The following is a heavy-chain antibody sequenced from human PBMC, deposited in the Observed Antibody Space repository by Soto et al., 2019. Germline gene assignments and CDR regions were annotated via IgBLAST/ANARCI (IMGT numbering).Heavy chain of an antibody. Sequence: ASVKVSCKASGYTFTGYYMHWVRQAPGQGLEWMGWINPNSGGTNYAQKFQGRVTMTRDTSISTAYIELSRLRSDDTAVYYCARIKYYYDSSGYYLSYWGQGTPVTVSS. CDR1: GYTFTGYY. CDR2: INPNSGGT. J-gene: IGHJ4*02. D-gene: IGHD3-22*01. V-gene: IGHV1-2*02. CDR3: ARIKYYYDSSGYYLSY.